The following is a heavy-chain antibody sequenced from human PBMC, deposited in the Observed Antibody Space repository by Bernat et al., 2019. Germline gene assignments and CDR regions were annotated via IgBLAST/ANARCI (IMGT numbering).Heavy chain of an antibody. CDR3: ARDDGSGGPFDY. CDR1: GFSVSDNY. CDR2: ISSGGST. J-gene: IGHJ4*02. D-gene: IGHD3-10*01. V-gene: IGHV3-66*01. Sequence: EVQLVESGGGLVQPGGSLRLSCAVSGFSVSDNYMNWVRQAPGKGLEWVSLISSGGSTDYADSVKGRFTISRDNPRNTLYLQLNSLRDEDTAVYYCARDDGSGGPFDYWGPGTLVTVSS.